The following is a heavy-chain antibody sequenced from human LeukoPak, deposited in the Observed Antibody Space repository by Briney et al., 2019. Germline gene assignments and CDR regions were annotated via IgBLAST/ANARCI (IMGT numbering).Heavy chain of an antibody. D-gene: IGHD6-13*01. Sequence: SETLSLTCTVSGGSISSYYWSWIRQPPGGGLEWMGYIFYSGSTNYNPSLKSRVTILVDTSKNQFSLKLSSVTAADTAVYYCARHASSSWYPYYYYGMDVWGQGTTVTVSS. CDR2: IFYSGST. CDR3: ARHASSSWYPYYYYGMDV. V-gene: IGHV4-59*01. J-gene: IGHJ6*02. CDR1: GGSISSYY.